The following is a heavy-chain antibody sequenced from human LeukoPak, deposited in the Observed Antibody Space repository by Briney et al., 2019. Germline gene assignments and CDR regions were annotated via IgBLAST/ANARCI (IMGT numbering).Heavy chain of an antibody. V-gene: IGHV4-59*01. D-gene: IGHD4-17*01. CDR2: IYYSGST. CDR1: GGSIISYY. CDR3: ARLYGDYYYYYYMDV. Sequence: SETLSLTCTVSGGSIISYYWSWIRKPPGKGLEWIGYIYYSGSTNYNPSLKSRVTISVDTSKNQFSLKLSSVTAADTAVYYCARLYGDYYYYYYMDVWGKGTTVTISS. J-gene: IGHJ6*03.